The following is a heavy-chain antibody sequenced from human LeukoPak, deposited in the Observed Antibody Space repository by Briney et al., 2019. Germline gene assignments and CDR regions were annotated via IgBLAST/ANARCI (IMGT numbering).Heavy chain of an antibody. J-gene: IGHJ5*02. CDR2: LGTDGTYT. D-gene: IGHD4-11*01. CDR3: VRDPSNSGNWFDL. CDR1: GFNLRDYW. V-gene: IGHV3-74*01. Sequence: GGSLRLSCAASGFNLRDYWMHWVRQAPGKELVWVSRLGTDGTYTNYADSVKGRFTISRDNAKNTLYLQMDSLRAEDTAFYYCVRDPSNSGNWFDLWGQGTLVTVSS.